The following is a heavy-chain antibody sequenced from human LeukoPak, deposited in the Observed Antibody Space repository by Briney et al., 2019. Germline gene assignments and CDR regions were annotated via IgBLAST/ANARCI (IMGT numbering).Heavy chain of an antibody. CDR1: GFTFSDYY. Sequence: GGSLRLSCAASGFTFSDYYMSWIRQAPGKGLEWVSYISSSGSTIYYADPVKGRFTISRDNAKNSLYLQMNSLRAEDTAVYYCARPLSLRITMIVVGPDAFDIWGQGTMVTVSS. D-gene: IGHD3-22*01. J-gene: IGHJ3*02. CDR2: ISSSGSTI. V-gene: IGHV3-11*04. CDR3: ARPLSLRITMIVVGPDAFDI.